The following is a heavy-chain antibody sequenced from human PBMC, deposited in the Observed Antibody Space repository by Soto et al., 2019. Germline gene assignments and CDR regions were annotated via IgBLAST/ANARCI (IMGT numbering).Heavy chain of an antibody. CDR3: ATLSRTSGWPSGAFDI. V-gene: IGHV1-24*01. J-gene: IGHJ3*02. Sequence: QVQLVQSGAEVKKPGASVKVSCKVSGYTLTELSMHWVRQAPGKGLEWMGGFDPEDGETIYAQKFQGRVTMTEDTSTDTAYMELSSLRSEDTAVYYCATLSRTSGWPSGAFDIWGQGTMVTVSS. D-gene: IGHD6-19*01. CDR2: FDPEDGET. CDR1: GYTLTELS.